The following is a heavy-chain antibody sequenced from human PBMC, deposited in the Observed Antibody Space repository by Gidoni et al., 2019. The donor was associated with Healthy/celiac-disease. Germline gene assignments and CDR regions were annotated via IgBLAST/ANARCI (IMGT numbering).Heavy chain of an antibody. Sequence: EVQLVQSGAEVKKPGSFLKISCKGSGYSLSSYWIVWVRQMPGKCLEWMGIFYPGDTDTRYSPSFQGQVTISADKSISTAYLQWSSRKASDTAMYYCAGQIELRGFKYYDILTGCFDIWGQGTMVTVSS. CDR3: AGQIELRGFKYYDILTGCFDI. CDR1: GYSLSSYW. V-gene: IGHV5-51*01. D-gene: IGHD3-9*01. J-gene: IGHJ3*02. CDR2: FYPGDTDT.